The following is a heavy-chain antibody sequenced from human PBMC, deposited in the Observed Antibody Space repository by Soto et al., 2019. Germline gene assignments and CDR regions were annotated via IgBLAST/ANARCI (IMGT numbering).Heavy chain of an antibody. CDR1: VNSFTTNW. D-gene: IGHD5-18*01. V-gene: IGHV5-51*01. J-gene: IGHJ4*02. CDR2: IYPGDSDT. CDR3: ARQGYSYGYDN. Sequence: PGESLKISCQGSVNSFTTNWIAWVRQMPGKGLEWMGIIYPGDSDTRYSPSFQGQVTISVDKSISTAYLQWSSLKASDTAMYYCARQGYSYGYDNWGQGSQVTVSS.